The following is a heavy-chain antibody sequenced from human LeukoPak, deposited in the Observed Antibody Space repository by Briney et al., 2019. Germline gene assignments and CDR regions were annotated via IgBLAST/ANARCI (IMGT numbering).Heavy chain of an antibody. CDR3: SKWKAIVLVPEARSPIDY. CDR2: ISGSGGST. D-gene: IGHD2-2*01. J-gene: IGHJ4*02. CDR1: GFTFSSYA. Sequence: GGSLTLSCAASGFTFSSYAMSWVRQAPGKGLEGVSAISGSGGSTYYADSVKGRFTISRDNSKNTLYLQMNSLRAEDTAVYYCSKWKAIVLVPEARSPIDYWGQGTLVTVSS. V-gene: IGHV3-23*01.